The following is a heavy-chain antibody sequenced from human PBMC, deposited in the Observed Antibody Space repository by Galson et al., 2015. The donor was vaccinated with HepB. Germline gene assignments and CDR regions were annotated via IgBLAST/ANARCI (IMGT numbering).Heavy chain of an antibody. CDR2: INSDGSST. V-gene: IGHV3-74*01. J-gene: IGHJ3*02. CDR3: ARIQYYYDSSGYYSVFDI. D-gene: IGHD3-22*01. CDR1: GFTFSSYW. Sequence: SLRLSCAASGFTFSSYWMHWVRQAPGKGLVWVSRINSDGSSTSYADSVKGRFTISRDNAKNTLYLQMNSLRAEDTAVYYCARIQYYYDSSGYYSVFDIWGQGTMVTVSS.